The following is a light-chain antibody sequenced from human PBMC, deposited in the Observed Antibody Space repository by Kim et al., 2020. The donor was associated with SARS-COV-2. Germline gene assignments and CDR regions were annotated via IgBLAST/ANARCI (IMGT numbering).Light chain of an antibody. J-gene: IGKJ3*01. V-gene: IGKV1-39*01. CDR3: QQSYITPFT. CDR1: QSISSH. CDR2: AAS. Sequence: ASVGARATITCRTTQSISSHLNWYQQKPGRAPKLLISAASTLQGGVPSRFSGSGSETDFTLTISSLQPEDFATYFCQQSYITPFTFGPGTKVDIK.